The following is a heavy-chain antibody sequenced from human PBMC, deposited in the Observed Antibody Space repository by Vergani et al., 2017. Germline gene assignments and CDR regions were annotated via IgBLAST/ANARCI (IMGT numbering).Heavy chain of an antibody. Sequence: QVQLQESGPRLVRPSQTLSLTCTVSGGSINTGAYYWSWIRQPAGKGLEWIGRVYTSGMTNYNSSFKSRVTILVDRSKSQLSLKLTSVTAGDTAVYFCARELSYYYGSGSDDYNPYYYEGMDVWGPGTTVTVSS. V-gene: IGHV4-61*02. CDR1: GGSINTGAYY. D-gene: IGHD3-10*01. J-gene: IGHJ6*02. CDR2: VYTSGMT. CDR3: ARELSYYYGSGSDDYNPYYYEGMDV.